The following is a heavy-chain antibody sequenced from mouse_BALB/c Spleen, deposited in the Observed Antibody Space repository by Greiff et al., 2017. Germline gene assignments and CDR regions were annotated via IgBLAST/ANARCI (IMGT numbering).Heavy chain of an antibody. CDR2: IRNKANGYTT. CDR1: GFTFTDYY. Sequence: EVMLVESGGGLVQPGGSLRLSCATSGFTFTDYYMSWVRQPPGKALEWLGFIRNKANGYTTEYSASVKGRFTISRDNSQSILYLQMNTLRAEDSATYYCARDNFTTATFAYWGQGTLVTVSA. D-gene: IGHD1-2*01. J-gene: IGHJ3*01. CDR3: ARDNFTTATFAY. V-gene: IGHV7-3*02.